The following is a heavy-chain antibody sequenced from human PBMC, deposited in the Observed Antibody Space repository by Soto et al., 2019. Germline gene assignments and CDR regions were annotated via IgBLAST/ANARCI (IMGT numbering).Heavy chain of an antibody. Sequence: QVQLVESGGGVVQPGRSLRLSCAASGFTFSSYGMHWVRQAPGKGLEWVAVISYDGSNKYYADSVKGRFTISRDKSKNTLYLQMNSLRAEDTDVYYCARGMGIGVVVVLFDYWGQGTLVTVSS. CDR1: GFTFSSYG. V-gene: IGHV3-30*03. J-gene: IGHJ4*02. CDR2: ISYDGSNK. CDR3: ARGMGIGVVVVLFDY. D-gene: IGHD3-22*01.